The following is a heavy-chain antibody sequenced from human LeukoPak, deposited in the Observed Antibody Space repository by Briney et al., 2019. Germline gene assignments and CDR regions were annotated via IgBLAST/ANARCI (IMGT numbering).Heavy chain of an antibody. J-gene: IGHJ4*02. CDR1: GFTFSGYE. D-gene: IGHD3-10*01. V-gene: IGHV3-48*03. CDR2: ISNSGSTI. CDR3: ARRGGYFDY. Sequence: GGSLRLSCAASGFTFSGYEMNWVRQAPGKGLERISYISNSGSTIYYADSVKGRFTISRDNAKNSLYLQMNSLRAEDTAVYYCARRGGYFDYWGQGTLVTVSS.